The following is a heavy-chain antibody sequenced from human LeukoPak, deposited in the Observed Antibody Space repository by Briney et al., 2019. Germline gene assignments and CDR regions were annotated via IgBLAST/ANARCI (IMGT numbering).Heavy chain of an antibody. D-gene: IGHD2-8*01. CDR2: INHSGST. CDR1: GGSFSGYY. Sequence: SETLSLTCAVYGGSFSGYYWSWIRQPPGKGLEWIGEINHSGSTNYNPSLKSRVTISVDTSKNQFSLKLSSVTAEDTAVYYCAREGNGAMDVWGQGTTVTVSS. J-gene: IGHJ6*02. V-gene: IGHV4-34*01. CDR3: AREGNGAMDV.